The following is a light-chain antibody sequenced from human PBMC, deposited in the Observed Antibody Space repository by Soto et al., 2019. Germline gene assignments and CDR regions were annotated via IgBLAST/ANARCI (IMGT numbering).Light chain of an antibody. Sequence: QSALTQPPSASGTPGQRVTISCSGSSSNIGSNSVNWYQQVPGTAPKLLIFGNNQRPSGVPARFSGSKSGTSASLAISGLQSEDEADYYCAAWEDSLNARYVFGTGTKGTVL. V-gene: IGLV1-44*01. CDR1: SSNIGSNS. CDR3: AAWEDSLNARYV. J-gene: IGLJ1*01. CDR2: GNN.